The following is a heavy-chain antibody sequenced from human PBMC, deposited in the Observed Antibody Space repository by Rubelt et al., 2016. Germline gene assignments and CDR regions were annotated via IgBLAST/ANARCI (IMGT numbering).Heavy chain of an antibody. CDR1: GGSISSYY. V-gene: IGHV4-59*01. Sequence: QVQLQESGPGLVKPSETLSLTCTVSGGSISSYYWSWIRQPPGKGLEWIGYIYYSGSTNYNPSLKSRVTISVDTSKNQFSRKLSSVTVAATAGYYCASSTVTNRYWYFDLWGRGTLVTVSS. J-gene: IGHJ2*01. CDR2: IYYSGST. D-gene: IGHD4-17*01. CDR3: ASSTVTNRYWYFDL.